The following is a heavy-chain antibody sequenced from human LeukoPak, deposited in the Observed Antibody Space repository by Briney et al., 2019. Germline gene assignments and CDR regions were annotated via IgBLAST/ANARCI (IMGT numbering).Heavy chain of an antibody. J-gene: IGHJ4*02. V-gene: IGHV3-74*01. Sequence: GGSLRLSSAPSRFTPFSFTMRGGSQAPGKGLVWVSRIISDGRSTTYADSVKGRFTISRDNAKNTVYLQMNSLRAEDTAVYNYGSGYGSLRYFPGWGQGTLVTVSS. CDR2: IISDGRST. CDR3: GSGYGSLRYFPG. CDR1: RFTPFSFT. D-gene: IGHD6-6*01.